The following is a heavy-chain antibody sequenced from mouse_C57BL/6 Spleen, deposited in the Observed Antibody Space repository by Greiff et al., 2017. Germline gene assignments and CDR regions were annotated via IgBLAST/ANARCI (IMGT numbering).Heavy chain of an antibody. J-gene: IGHJ1*03. CDR2: ISYDGSN. V-gene: IGHV3-6*01. D-gene: IGHD1-1*01. CDR1: GYSITSGYY. CDR3: ARDRGITTVVATRDWYCDV. Sequence: DVKLVESGPGLVKPSQSLSLTCSVTGYSITSGYYWNWIRQFPGNKLEWMGYISYDGSNNYNPSLKNRISITRDTSKNQFFLKLNSVTTEDTATYYCARDRGITTVVATRDWYCDVWGTGTTVTVSS.